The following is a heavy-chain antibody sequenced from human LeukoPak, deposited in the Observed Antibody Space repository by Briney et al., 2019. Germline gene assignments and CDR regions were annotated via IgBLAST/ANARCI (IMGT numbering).Heavy chain of an antibody. J-gene: IGHJ4*02. CDR1: GGSISGYY. V-gene: IGHV4-59*08. CDR3: ARQDYDTSGYFPYYFDY. D-gene: IGHD3-22*01. Sequence: SETLSLTCTVSGGSISGYYWSWIRQPPGKGLEWIGHIYYSGSTNYNPSLKSRVTMSVDTSKNQFSLKLSSVTAEDTAVYYCARQDYDTSGYFPYYFDYWGQGTLVTVPS. CDR2: IYYSGST.